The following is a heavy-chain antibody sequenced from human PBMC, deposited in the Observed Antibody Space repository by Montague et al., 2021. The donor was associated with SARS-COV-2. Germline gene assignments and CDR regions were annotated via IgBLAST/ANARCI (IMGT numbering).Heavy chain of an antibody. J-gene: IGHJ5*02. Sequence: SETLSLTCTVSGDSTSCPNCYWGWIRQAPGEGLDWIGTIYNSGTTYYNPSLKSRLTISIDTPKNQFSLKLTSVTAADTAVYYCARHRNYGDHSLDNWFHPWGQGTLVTVSS. CDR1: GDSTSCPNCY. D-gene: IGHD4-17*01. V-gene: IGHV4-39*01. CDR3: ARHRNYGDHSLDNWFHP. CDR2: IYNSGTT.